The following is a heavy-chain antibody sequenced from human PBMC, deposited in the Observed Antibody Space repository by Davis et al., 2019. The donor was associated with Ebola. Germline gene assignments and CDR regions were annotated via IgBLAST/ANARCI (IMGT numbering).Heavy chain of an antibody. CDR3: ARCEENPDTTMVSYFDY. J-gene: IGHJ4*02. CDR1: GYTFTSYG. Sequence: AASVKVSCKASGYTFTSYGISWVRQATGQGLEWMGWMNPNSGNTGYAQKFQGRVTMTRNTSISTAYMELSSLRSEDTAVYYCARCEENPDTTMVSYFDYWGQGTLVTVSS. CDR2: MNPNSGNT. V-gene: IGHV1-8*02. D-gene: IGHD5-18*01.